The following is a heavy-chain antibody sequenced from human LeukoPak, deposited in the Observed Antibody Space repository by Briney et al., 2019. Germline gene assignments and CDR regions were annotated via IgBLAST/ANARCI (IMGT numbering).Heavy chain of an antibody. V-gene: IGHV3-30*18. J-gene: IGHJ4*02. Sequence: PGRSLRLSCAASGFTFSSYGMHWVRQAPGKGLEWVAVISYDGSNKYYADSVKGRFTISRDNSKNTLYLQMNSLRAEDTAVYYCAKALSGETFDYWGQGTLVTVSS. CDR1: GFTFSSYG. CDR2: ISYDGSNK. CDR3: AKALSGETFDY. D-gene: IGHD7-27*01.